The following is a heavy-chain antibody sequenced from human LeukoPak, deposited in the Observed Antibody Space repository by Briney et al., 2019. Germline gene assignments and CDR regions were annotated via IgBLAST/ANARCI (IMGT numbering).Heavy chain of an antibody. CDR1: GYTFSDYY. Sequence: ASVKVSCKTSGYTFSDYYIHWIRQAPGQGLEWVGWINPNSGDTDYAQKFQGRVTVTRDTSISTAYMELSRLRSDDTAVYYCARGPDYYYYYMDVWGKGTTVTVSS. CDR3: ARGPDYYYYYMDV. V-gene: IGHV1-2*02. CDR2: INPNSGDT. D-gene: IGHD1-14*01. J-gene: IGHJ6*03.